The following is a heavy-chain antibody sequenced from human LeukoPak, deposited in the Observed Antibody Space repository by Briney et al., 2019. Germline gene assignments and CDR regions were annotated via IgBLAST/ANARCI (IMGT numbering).Heavy chain of an antibody. CDR3: ARLVPPGGGDCTGSNCHTVYYFDY. CDR1: GGSISSGGYY. CDR2: IYYSGST. V-gene: IGHV4-31*03. Sequence: PSETLSLTCTASGGSISSGGYYWSWIRQHPGKGLEWIGYIYYSGSTYYNPSLKSRVTISVDTSKNQFSLMLTSVTAADTAVYYCARLVPPGGGDCTGSNCHTVYYFDYWGQGTLVTVSS. D-gene: IGHD2-15*01. J-gene: IGHJ4*02.